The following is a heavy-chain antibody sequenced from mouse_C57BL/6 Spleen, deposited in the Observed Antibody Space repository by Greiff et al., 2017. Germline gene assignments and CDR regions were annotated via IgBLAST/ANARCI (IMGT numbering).Heavy chain of an antibody. CDR2: IDPETGGT. J-gene: IGHJ3*01. CDR3: TIVRGYPFAY. Sequence: VQLQQSGAELVRPGASVTLSCKASGYTFTDYEMHWVKQTPVHGLEWIGAIDPETGGTAYNQKFKGKAILTADKSSSTAYMELRSLTSEDAAVYYCTIVRGYPFAYWGQGTLGTVSA. V-gene: IGHV1-15*01. D-gene: IGHD2-2*01. CDR1: GYTFTDYE.